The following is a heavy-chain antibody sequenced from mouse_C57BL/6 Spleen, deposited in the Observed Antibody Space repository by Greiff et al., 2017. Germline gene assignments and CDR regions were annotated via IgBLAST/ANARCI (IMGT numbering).Heavy chain of an antibody. Sequence: QVQLQQSGAELARPGASVKLSCKASGYTFTSYGISWVKQRTGQGLEWIGEIYPRSGNTYYIEKFKGKATLTADKSSSTAYMELRSLTSEDSAVYFCARVDDYQFAYWGQGTLVTVSA. CDR1: GYTFTSYG. J-gene: IGHJ3*01. D-gene: IGHD2-4*01. CDR3: ARVDDYQFAY. CDR2: IYPRSGNT. V-gene: IGHV1-81*01.